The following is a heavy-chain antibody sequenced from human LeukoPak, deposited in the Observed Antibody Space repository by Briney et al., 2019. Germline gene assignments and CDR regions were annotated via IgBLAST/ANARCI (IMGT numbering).Heavy chain of an antibody. D-gene: IGHD4-17*01. CDR2: ISSSGSTI. Sequence: GGSLRLSCAASGFTFSDYYMSWIRQAPGKGLEWVSYISSSGSTIYYADSVKGRFTISRDNAKNSLYLQMNSLRAEDTAVYYCARDLYGDQSFDALTVNWGQGTLVTVSS. V-gene: IGHV3-11*01. CDR3: ARDLYGDQSFDALTVN. J-gene: IGHJ4*02. CDR1: GFTFSDYY.